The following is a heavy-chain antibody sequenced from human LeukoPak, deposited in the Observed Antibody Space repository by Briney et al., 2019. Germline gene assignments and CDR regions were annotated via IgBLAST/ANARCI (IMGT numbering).Heavy chain of an antibody. D-gene: IGHD3-16*01. CDR2: RYYSGST. V-gene: IGHV4-59*01. CDR3: ARVRGDFETD. J-gene: IGHJ1*01. Sequence: SETLSLTCSVSGGSISSYYWTWIRQPSGKGLEWIGYRYYSGSTTYNPSLKSRVTISVDTSKSQFSLKLISVTAADTAIYYCARVRGDFETDWGQGTLVTVSS. CDR1: GGSISSYY.